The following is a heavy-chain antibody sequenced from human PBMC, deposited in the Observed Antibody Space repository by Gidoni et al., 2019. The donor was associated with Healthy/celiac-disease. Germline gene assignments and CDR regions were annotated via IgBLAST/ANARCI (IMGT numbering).Heavy chain of an antibody. Sequence: QLQLQESGPGLVKPSETLSLTCTVSGGSISSSSYYWGWIRQPPGKGLEWIGSIYYSGSTYYNPSLKSRVTISVDTSKNQFSLKLSSVTAADTAVYYCARLEGSRSYRDYWGQGTLVTVSS. CDR3: ARLEGSRSYRDY. J-gene: IGHJ4*02. V-gene: IGHV4-39*01. CDR2: IYYSGST. CDR1: GGSISSSSYY. D-gene: IGHD6-13*01.